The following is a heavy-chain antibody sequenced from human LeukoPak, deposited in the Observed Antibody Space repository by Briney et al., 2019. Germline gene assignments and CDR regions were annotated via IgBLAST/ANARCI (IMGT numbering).Heavy chain of an antibody. J-gene: IGHJ1*01. CDR2: ISASGST. V-gene: IGHV4-61*02. Sequence: SETLSLTCTVSGDSISSGSFYWSWIRQPAGKGLEWIGRISASGSTNYNPSLKSRVTLSVDTSKNQFSLKLTSVTAADTAVYYCAAIVGATDFQHWGQGTLVTVSS. CDR3: AAIVGATDFQH. CDR1: GDSISSGSFY. D-gene: IGHD1-26*01.